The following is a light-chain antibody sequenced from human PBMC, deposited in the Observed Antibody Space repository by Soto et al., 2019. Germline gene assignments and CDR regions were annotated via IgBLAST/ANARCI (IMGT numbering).Light chain of an antibody. Sequence: DILMTQSPSILSASVGDTVTITCRASQSVSKWVAWSQQRAGKAPNALIFDASNSEKGVPSRFSGSGSGTEFTHIISGLQPEDFATYYCHQYDSYPYTFGQGTKLEI. CDR2: DAS. V-gene: IGKV1-5*01. CDR1: QSVSKW. J-gene: IGKJ2*01. CDR3: HQYDSYPYT.